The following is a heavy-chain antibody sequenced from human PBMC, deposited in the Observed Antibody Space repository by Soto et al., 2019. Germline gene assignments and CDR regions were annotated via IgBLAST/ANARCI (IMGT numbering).Heavy chain of an antibody. D-gene: IGHD6-13*01. J-gene: IGHJ4*02. CDR3: AHRRSSSSTYYFDY. V-gene: IGHV2-5*02. CDR1: WFSLTTTEVA. Sequence: GPTLVNPTQSLTLTCSFSWFSLTTTEVAVGWIRQPPGKALEWLALIYWDDDKRYSPSLKSSLTITKDTAKNQVVLTMTNVDPVDTATYYCAHRRSSSSTYYFDYWGQGTLVTVSS. CDR2: IYWDDDK.